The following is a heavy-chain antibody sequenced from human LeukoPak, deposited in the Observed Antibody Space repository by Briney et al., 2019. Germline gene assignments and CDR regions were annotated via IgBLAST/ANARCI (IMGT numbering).Heavy chain of an antibody. CDR2: INHSGST. CDR1: GGSFSGYY. CDR3: ARNTTVTDWYFDL. D-gene: IGHD4-17*01. V-gene: IGHV4-34*01. Sequence: PSETLSLTCAVYGGSFSGYYWSWIRQPPGKGLEWIGEINHSGSTNYNPSLKSRVAISVDTSRNQFSLKLNSVTASDTAVYYCARNTTVTDWYFDLWGRGTLVTVSS. J-gene: IGHJ2*01.